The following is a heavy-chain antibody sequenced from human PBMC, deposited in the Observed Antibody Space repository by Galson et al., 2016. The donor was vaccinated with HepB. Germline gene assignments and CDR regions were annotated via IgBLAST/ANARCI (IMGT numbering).Heavy chain of an antibody. J-gene: IGHJ4*02. Sequence: SLRLSCAGSGFTFSRYNMNWVRQAPGKGLEWLADISISGSTVYYADSVKGRFTISRDNDKNSVYLQMDSLRDEDTAVYYCAREADFYDSTGYFRPFAYWCQGTLVTVSS. CDR3: AREADFYDSTGYFRPFAY. V-gene: IGHV3-48*03. CDR2: ISISGSTV. D-gene: IGHD3-22*01. CDR1: GFTFSRYN.